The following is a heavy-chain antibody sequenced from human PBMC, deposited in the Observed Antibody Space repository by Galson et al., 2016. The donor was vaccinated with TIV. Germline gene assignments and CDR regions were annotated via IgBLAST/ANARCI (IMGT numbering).Heavy chain of an antibody. CDR2: IIPLFRTT. V-gene: IGHV1-69*06. D-gene: IGHD5-18*01. Sequence: SVKVSCKASGGTFSSYVFNWVRLAPGQGLEWMGGIIPLFRTTNYAQKFQGRVTITAVKSTNTAYMELNSLKYGDTAVYYCATDRNTASDTYHYYYGMDVWGQGTTVIVSS. CDR3: ATDRNTASDTYHYYYGMDV. J-gene: IGHJ6*02. CDR1: GGTFSSYV.